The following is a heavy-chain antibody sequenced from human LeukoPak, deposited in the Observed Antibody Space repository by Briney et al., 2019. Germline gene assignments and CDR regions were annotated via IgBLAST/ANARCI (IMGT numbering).Heavy chain of an antibody. V-gene: IGHV3-64D*09. CDR3: VKGHSRETT. CDR2: ISSFGGGT. Sequence: GGSLRLSCSASGFSFCCYAMHWVRQAPGKGLEFVSVISSFGGGTYYADSVKGRFTISRDNSKNTLYLQMSSLRPEDTAVYYCVKGHSRETTWGQGTLVTVSS. CDR1: GFSFCCYA. J-gene: IGHJ5*02. D-gene: IGHD6-25*01.